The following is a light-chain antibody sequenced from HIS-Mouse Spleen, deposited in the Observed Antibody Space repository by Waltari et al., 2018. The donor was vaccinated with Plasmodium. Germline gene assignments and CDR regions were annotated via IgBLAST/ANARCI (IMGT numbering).Light chain of an antibody. CDR3: CSYAGSSTYV. J-gene: IGLJ1*01. CDR1: SSDVGSYNL. Sequence: QSALTQPASVSGSPGQSITISCTGTSSDVGSYNLVSWYQHPPGKAPKLMIYAGSKRPAGVSNRFSGSKSGNTAALTISGLQAEDEADYYCCSYAGSSTYVFGTGTKVTVL. V-gene: IGLV2-23*01. CDR2: AGS.